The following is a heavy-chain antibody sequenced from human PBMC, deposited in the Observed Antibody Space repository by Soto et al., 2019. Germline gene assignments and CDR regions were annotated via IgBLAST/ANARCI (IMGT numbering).Heavy chain of an antibody. CDR1: GGTFSSYT. V-gene: IGHV1-69*02. Sequence: SVKVSCKASGGTFSSYTISWVRQAPGQGLEWMGRIIPIHGIANYAQKFQGRVTMTADTSTSTAYMELSSLRSEDTAVYYCSRVDPGETSPFDHWGQGTLVTASS. CDR2: IIPIHGIA. CDR3: SRVDPGETSPFDH. J-gene: IGHJ4*02. D-gene: IGHD3-10*01.